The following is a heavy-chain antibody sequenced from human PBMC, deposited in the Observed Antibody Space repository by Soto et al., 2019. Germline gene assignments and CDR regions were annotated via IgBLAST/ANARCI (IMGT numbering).Heavy chain of an antibody. CDR2: IYYSGST. V-gene: IGHV4-61*01. CDR1: GGSVSSGSYY. CDR3: ARDIVVVVAATNYYYGMDV. Sequence: QVQLQESGPGLVKPSETLSLTCTVSGGSVSSGSYYWSWIRQPPGKGLEWIGYIYYSGSTNYNPTRTSRVTISVDTSTNQFSLKLSSVTAADTAVYYCARDIVVVVAATNYYYGMDVWGQGTTVTVSS. D-gene: IGHD2-15*01. J-gene: IGHJ6*02.